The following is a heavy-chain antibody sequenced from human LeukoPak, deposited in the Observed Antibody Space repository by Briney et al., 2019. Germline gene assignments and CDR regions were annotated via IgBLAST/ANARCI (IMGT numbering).Heavy chain of an antibody. V-gene: IGHV1-69*05. D-gene: IGHD5-18*01. CDR2: IIPIFGTA. Sequence: SVKVSCKASGGTFSSYAISWVRQAPGQGLEWMGGIIPIFGTANYAQKFQVRVTITTDESTSTAYMELSSLRSEDTAVYYCARVSLPDRYSYGHLDYWGQGTLVTDSS. J-gene: IGHJ4*02. CDR3: ARVSLPDRYSYGHLDY. CDR1: GGTFSSYA.